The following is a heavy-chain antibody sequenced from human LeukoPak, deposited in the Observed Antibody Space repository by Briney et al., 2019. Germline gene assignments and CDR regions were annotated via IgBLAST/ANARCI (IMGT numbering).Heavy chain of an antibody. J-gene: IGHJ3*02. V-gene: IGHV3-23*01. CDR3: GKDQNRDDGLGAIDI. D-gene: IGHD4/OR15-4a*01. CDR1: GFTFTSYA. Sequence: GGSLRLSCAASGFTFTSYAMSWVRQAPGKGLEWVSTFSGSDGSTYYADSVKGRFTISRDNSKNTLFLQMNSLRAEDTAIYYCGKDQNRDDGLGAIDIWGQGTMVTVSS. CDR2: FSGSDGST.